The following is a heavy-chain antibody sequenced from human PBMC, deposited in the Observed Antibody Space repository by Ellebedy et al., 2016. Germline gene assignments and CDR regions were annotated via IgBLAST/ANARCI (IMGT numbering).Heavy chain of an antibody. V-gene: IGHV3-9*01. Sequence: SLKISXAASGFTFDDYDMHWVRQAPGKGLEWVSGISWNSGSIGYADSVKGRFTISRDNAKNSLYLQMSSLRAEDTALYYCAKDIHCSGGSCYTENNYGLDVWGQGTTVTVSS. D-gene: IGHD2-15*01. J-gene: IGHJ6*02. CDR3: AKDIHCSGGSCYTENNYGLDV. CDR2: ISWNSGSI. CDR1: GFTFDDYD.